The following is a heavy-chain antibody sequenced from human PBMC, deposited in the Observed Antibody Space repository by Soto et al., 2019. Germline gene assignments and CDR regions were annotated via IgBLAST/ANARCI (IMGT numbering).Heavy chain of an antibody. CDR3: ARDWNYYGSGSYYSNYYYYGMDV. V-gene: IGHV4-4*07. CDR1: GGSISSYY. CDR2: IYTSGST. J-gene: IGHJ6*02. D-gene: IGHD3-10*01. Sequence: ETLSLTCTVSGGSISSYYWSWIRQPAGKGLEWIGRIYTSGSTNYNPSLKSRVTMSVDTSKNQFSLKLSSVTAADTAVYYCARDWNYYGSGSYYSNYYYYGMDVWGQGTTVTVSS.